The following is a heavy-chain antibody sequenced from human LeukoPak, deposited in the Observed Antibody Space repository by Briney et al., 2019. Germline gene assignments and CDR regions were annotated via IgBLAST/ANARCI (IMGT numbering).Heavy chain of an antibody. CDR2: VYSGGNT. CDR1: GLSIWNNY. D-gene: IGHD1-26*01. V-gene: IGHV3-53*01. J-gene: IGHJ6*03. CDR3: ARDRTTSRHYYYMDV. Sequence: GGSLRLSCEASGLSIWNNYMTWVRQAPGKGLEWVSIVYSGGNTYFADSVKGRFSISRDTSKNTLYLQMNSLRAEDTAVYYCARDRTTSRHYYYMDVWGKGTTVTISS.